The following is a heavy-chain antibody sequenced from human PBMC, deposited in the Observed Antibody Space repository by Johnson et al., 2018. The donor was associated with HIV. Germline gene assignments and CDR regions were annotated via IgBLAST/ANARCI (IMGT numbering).Heavy chain of an antibody. CDR2: ISGGST. V-gene: IGHV3-23*04. J-gene: IGHJ3*02. CDR3: ARNSHSSNWYEWEAFDI. CDR1: GFTFSSYA. D-gene: IGHD6-13*01. Sequence: EMQLVESGGGLVQRGGSLRLSCAASGFTFSSYAMSWFRQTPGKGLEWVSSISGGSTNYADSVKGRFTISRDISKNTLYLQMNSLRAEDTAVYYCARNSHSSNWYEWEAFDIWGQGTMVTVSS.